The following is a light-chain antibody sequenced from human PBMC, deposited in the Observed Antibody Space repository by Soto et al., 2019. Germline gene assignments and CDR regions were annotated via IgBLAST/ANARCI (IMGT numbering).Light chain of an antibody. CDR3: SSYTSSITVV. CDR1: SSDVGGYNY. V-gene: IGLV2-14*01. Sequence: QSALTQPASVSGSPGQSITISCTGTSSDVGGYNYVSWYQQHPGKAPKLMIHDVSNRPSGVSSRFSGSKSGNTASLTISGLQHADEADYNCSSYTSSITVVFGGGTQLTVL. J-gene: IGLJ2*01. CDR2: DVS.